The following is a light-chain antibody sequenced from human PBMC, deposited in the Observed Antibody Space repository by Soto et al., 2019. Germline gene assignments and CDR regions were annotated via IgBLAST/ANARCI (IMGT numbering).Light chain of an antibody. V-gene: IGKV1-39*01. CDR3: QQSYSTPFA. CDR2: AAS. CDR1: QSISSY. Sequence: DIQMTQSPSSLSASVGDRVTITCRASQSISSYLNWYQQKPGKAPKLLIYAASSLQSGVPSRFSVRDSGTDFPVTISSLQPEDFATYYCQQSYSTPFAFGPGTKVDIK. J-gene: IGKJ3*01.